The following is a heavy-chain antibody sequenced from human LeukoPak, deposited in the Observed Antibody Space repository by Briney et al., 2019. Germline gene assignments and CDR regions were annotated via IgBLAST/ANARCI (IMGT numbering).Heavy chain of an antibody. CDR2: INPNSGGT. CDR1: GYIFTGYY. J-gene: IGHJ4*02. D-gene: IGHD5-24*01. V-gene: IGHV1-2*02. CDR3: ARLYLPATRFDY. Sequence: ASVKVSCKASGYIFTGYYMHWVRQAPGQGLEWMGWINPNSGGTNYAQKFQGRVTMTRDTSISTAYMELSRLRSDDTAVYYCARLYLPATRFDYWGQGTLVTVSS.